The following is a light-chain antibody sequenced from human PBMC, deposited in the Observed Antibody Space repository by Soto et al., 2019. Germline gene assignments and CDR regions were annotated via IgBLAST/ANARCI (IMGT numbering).Light chain of an antibody. Sequence: DIVMTQSPDSLAVSLGERATINCKSSQSVLYSSNNKSYLAWYQQKPGLPPKLLIYWASTRESGVPDRFSGSGSGTDFTLTISSVQAEDVAVYYCQQYFSAPWTFGQGTKVE. J-gene: IGKJ1*01. CDR1: QSVLYSSNNKSY. CDR3: QQYFSAPWT. V-gene: IGKV4-1*01. CDR2: WAS.